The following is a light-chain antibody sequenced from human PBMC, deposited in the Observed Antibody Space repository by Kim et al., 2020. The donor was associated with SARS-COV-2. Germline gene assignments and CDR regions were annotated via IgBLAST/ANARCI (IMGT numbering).Light chain of an antibody. CDR3: QQYGTTPLT. V-gene: IGKV3-20*01. CDR2: GAS. Sequence: WSPGDTATPSCRASQSISSALLAWYQQRPGQAPRLLMSGASIRATGIPDRFSGSGSGTDFTLTISRLETDDFAVYYCQQYGTTPLTFGGGTKLEI. CDR1: QSISSAL. J-gene: IGKJ4*01.